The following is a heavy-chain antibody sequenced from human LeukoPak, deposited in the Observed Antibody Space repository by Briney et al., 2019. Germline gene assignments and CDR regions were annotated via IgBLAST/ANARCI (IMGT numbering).Heavy chain of an antibody. D-gene: IGHD3-9*01. J-gene: IGHJ4*02. Sequence: GASVKVSCKASGYTFTSYGISWVRQAPGQGLEWIGWISTYNVKTNYAQKLQGRVTMTTDTSTSTAYMELRSLRSDDTAVYYCARAERGYDILTGYSKYYFDYWGQGTLVIVSS. V-gene: IGHV1-18*01. CDR3: ARAERGYDILTGYSKYYFDY. CDR1: GYTFTSYG. CDR2: ISTYNVKT.